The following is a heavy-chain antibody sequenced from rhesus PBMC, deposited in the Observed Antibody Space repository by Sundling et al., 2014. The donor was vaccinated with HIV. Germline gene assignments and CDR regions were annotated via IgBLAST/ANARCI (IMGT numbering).Heavy chain of an antibody. J-gene: IGHJ6*01. CDR1: GGSISDSYY. Sequence: QVQLQESGPGLVKPSETLSLTCAVSGGSISDSYYWSWIRQPPGKGLEWIGYIYGSGSSTNYNPSLKSRVTLSVDTSKNQFSLKLSSVTAADTAVYYCARGDWNYHGLDSWGQGVVVAVSA. D-gene: IGHD1-26*01. V-gene: IGHV4-106*01. CDR2: IYGSGSST. CDR3: ARGDWNYHGLDS.